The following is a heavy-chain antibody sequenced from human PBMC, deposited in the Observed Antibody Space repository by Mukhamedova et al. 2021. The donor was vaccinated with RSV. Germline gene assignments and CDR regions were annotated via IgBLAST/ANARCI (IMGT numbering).Heavy chain of an antibody. V-gene: IGHV3-30*01. D-gene: IGHD2-15*01. Sequence: TISRDNSKNTLYLQMNSLRAEDTAVYYCARESVVAARFRVDYWGQGTLVTVSS. J-gene: IGHJ4*02. CDR3: ARESVVAARFRVDY.